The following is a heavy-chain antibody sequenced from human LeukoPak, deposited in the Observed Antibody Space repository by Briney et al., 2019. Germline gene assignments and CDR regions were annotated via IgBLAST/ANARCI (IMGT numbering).Heavy chain of an antibody. Sequence: PGGSLRLSCAASGFTFSNFWMHWVRQVPGKGLEWVSAISGSGGSTYYADSVKGRFTISRDNSKNTLYLQMNSLRAEDTAVYYCAKDLSIVVVTAIRSPYDYWGQGTLVTVSS. V-gene: IGHV3-23*01. J-gene: IGHJ4*02. CDR1: GFTFSNFW. CDR2: ISGSGGST. CDR3: AKDLSIVVVTAIRSPYDY. D-gene: IGHD2-21*02.